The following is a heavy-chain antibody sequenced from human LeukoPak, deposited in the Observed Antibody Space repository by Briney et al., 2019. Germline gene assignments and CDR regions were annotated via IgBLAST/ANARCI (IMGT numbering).Heavy chain of an antibody. J-gene: IGHJ4*02. CDR3: ARIKDDSGLDY. D-gene: IGHD1-1*01. V-gene: IGHV3-23*01. Sequence: GSLRLSCAASGFTFSSYAMSWVRQAPGKGLEWVPSIDGSGFITYHADSVRGRFTISRDKSKNTLYLQMNSLRVEDTAVYYCARIKDDSGLDYWGQGTLVTVSS. CDR1: GFTFSSYA. CDR2: IDGSGFIT.